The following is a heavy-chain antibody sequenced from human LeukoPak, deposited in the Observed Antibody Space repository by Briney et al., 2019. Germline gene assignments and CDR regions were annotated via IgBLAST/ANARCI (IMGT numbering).Heavy chain of an antibody. J-gene: IGHJ3*02. V-gene: IGHV3-21*01. CDR1: GFTFSNSA. Sequence: PGGSLRLSCAASGFTFSNSAMNWVRQAPGKGLEWVSSINNVGSHIYYADSVKGRFTISRDNAKNSLYLQMNSLRAEDTAVYYCARDLARIAVAGPDAFDIWGQGTMVTVSS. CDR3: ARDLARIAVAGPDAFDI. CDR2: INNVGSHI. D-gene: IGHD6-19*01.